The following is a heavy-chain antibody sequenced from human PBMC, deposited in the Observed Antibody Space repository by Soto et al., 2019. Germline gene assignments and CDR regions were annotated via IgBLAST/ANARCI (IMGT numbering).Heavy chain of an antibody. Sequence: GESLKISCKGSGYSFTSYWIGWVRQMPGKGLEWMGIIYPGDSDTRYSPSFQGQVTISADKSISTAYLQWSSLKASDTAMYYCARAPNRVYYGSGSYGGMDVWGQGTTVTVSS. CDR2: IYPGDSDT. CDR1: GYSFTSYW. J-gene: IGHJ6*02. CDR3: ARAPNRVYYGSGSYGGMDV. D-gene: IGHD3-10*01. V-gene: IGHV5-51*01.